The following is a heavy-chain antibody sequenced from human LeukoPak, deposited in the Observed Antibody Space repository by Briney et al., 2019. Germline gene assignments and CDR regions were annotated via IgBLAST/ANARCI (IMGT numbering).Heavy chain of an antibody. Sequence: SDTLSLTCTVSGGSISSYYWSWIRQPAGKGLEWIGRIYTSGSTNYNPSLKSRVTMSVDTSKNQFSLKLSSVTAADTAVYYCARDRGEHDYGDMDWFDPWGQGTLVTVSS. CDR3: ARDRGEHDYGDMDWFDP. D-gene: IGHD4-17*01. CDR2: IYTSGST. V-gene: IGHV4-4*07. J-gene: IGHJ5*02. CDR1: GGSISSYY.